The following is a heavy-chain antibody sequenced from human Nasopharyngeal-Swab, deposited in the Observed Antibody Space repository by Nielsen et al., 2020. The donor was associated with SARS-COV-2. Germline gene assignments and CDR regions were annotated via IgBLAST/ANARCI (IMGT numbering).Heavy chain of an antibody. CDR2: INAGNGNT. CDR3: ARSGVITFGGVYYFDY. V-gene: IGHV1-3*01. Sequence: ASVKVSCKASGYTFTSYAMHWVRQAPGQRLEWMGWINAGNGNTKYSQKFQGRVTITRDTSASTAYMVLSSLRSEDTAVYYCARSGVITFGGVYYFDYWGQGTLVPSPQ. CDR1: GYTFTSYA. D-gene: IGHD3-16*01. J-gene: IGHJ4*02.